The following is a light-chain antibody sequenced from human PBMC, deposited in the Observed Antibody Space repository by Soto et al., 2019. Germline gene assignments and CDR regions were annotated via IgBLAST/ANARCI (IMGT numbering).Light chain of an antibody. CDR2: AAS. J-gene: IGKJ2*01. CDR3: QQYNNWPPYT. CDR1: QSVYSN. Sequence: VSPGEGATLSCRASQSVYSNLAWYQQKPGQAPRLLIYAASTRASGIPARFSGGGSGTEFTLTISSLQSEDFAVYYCQQYNNWPPYTFGQGTKLEIK. V-gene: IGKV3-15*01.